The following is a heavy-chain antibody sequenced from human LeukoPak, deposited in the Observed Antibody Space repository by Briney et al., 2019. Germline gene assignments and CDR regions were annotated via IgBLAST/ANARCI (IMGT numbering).Heavy chain of an antibody. J-gene: IGHJ4*02. CDR2: ISTSSSYI. V-gene: IGHV3-21*01. CDR1: GFTFSSYN. Sequence: PGGSLRLSCAASGFTFSSYNMKGGRQAPGKGLEWVSSISTSSSYIYYADSVKGRFTISRDNAKNSLNLQMNSLRVEDTAVYYCARDRDWNSGFDYWGQGTLVTVSS. CDR3: ARDRDWNSGFDY. D-gene: IGHD1-7*01.